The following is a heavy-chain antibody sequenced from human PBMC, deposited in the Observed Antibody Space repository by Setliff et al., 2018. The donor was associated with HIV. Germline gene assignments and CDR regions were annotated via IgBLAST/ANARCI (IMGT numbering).Heavy chain of an antibody. D-gene: IGHD3-9*01. J-gene: IGHJ6*03. CDR1: GYTFTSYD. CDR3: ARAGGASCSYWGCHDILTGKYNDYYYYMDV. Sequence: ASVKVSCKASGYTFTSYDIHWVRQATGQGLEWMGWMNPNSGNTGYAQRFQGRVTRTRNTSISTAYMELNSLRSEDTAVYYCARAGGASCSYWGCHDILTGKYNDYYYYMDVWGKGTTVTVSS. V-gene: IGHV1-8*02. CDR2: MNPNSGNT.